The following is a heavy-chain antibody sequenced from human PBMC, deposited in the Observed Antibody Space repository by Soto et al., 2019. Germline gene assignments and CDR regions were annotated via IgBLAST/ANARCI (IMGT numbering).Heavy chain of an antibody. V-gene: IGHV3-23*01. Sequence: EVQLLESGGGLVQPGGSLRLSCAASGFTFSSYAMSWVRQAPGKGLEWVSAISSGGGNTYYADSVKGRFTISRDNSKNTRYLKMNSLRAEDTDVYYCAKEKAAPGGAFDIWGQGTMVTVSS. CDR2: ISSGGGNT. D-gene: IGHD6-13*01. J-gene: IGHJ3*02. CDR1: GFTFSSYA. CDR3: AKEKAAPGGAFDI.